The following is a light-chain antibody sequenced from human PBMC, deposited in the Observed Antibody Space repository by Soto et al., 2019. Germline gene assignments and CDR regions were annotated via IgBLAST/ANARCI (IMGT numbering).Light chain of an antibody. CDR3: QHRANWLYT. Sequence: ENVLTQSPATLSLSPGERATLSCRASQGVSSYLAWYQQKPGQAPRLLIYDASYRATGTPARFSGSGSGTDFTLTVSSLEAEDFAVYYCQHRANWLYTFGQGTKVEI. V-gene: IGKV3-11*01. CDR2: DAS. J-gene: IGKJ2*01. CDR1: QGVSSY.